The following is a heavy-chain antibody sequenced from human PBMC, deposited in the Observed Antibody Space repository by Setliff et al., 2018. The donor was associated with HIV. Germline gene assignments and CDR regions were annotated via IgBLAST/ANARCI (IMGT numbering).Heavy chain of an antibody. CDR3: ARVPILRYASPVDM. CDR1: GYTFTSYG. J-gene: IGHJ4*02. Sequence: ASVKVSCKASGYTFTSYGISWVRQAPGQGLEWMGVINTSGGSAGYAEKFRGRVTMTRDTSTNPVYMDLRNLRFDDTAVYYCARVPILRYASPVDMWGQGTLVTVSS. CDR2: INTSGGSA. D-gene: IGHD3-9*01. V-gene: IGHV1-46*01.